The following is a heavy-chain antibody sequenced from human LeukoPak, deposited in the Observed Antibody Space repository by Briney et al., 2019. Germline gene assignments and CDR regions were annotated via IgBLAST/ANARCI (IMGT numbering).Heavy chain of an antibody. V-gene: IGHV3-9*01. CDR1: GFTFDDYA. CDR2: ISWNSGSI. CDR3: AKDISGRYSSSCDY. Sequence: PGRSLRLSCAASGFTFDDYAMHWVRQAPGKGLEWVSGISWNSGSIGYADSVKGRFTISRDNAKNSLYLQMNSLRAEDTALYYCAKDISGRYSSSCDYWGQGTLVTVSS. D-gene: IGHD6-13*01. J-gene: IGHJ4*02.